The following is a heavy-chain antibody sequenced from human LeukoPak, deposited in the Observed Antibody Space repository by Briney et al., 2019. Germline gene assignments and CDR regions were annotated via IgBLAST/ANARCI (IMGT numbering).Heavy chain of an antibody. V-gene: IGHV1-69*13. D-gene: IGHD2-15*01. CDR2: IIPIFGTA. CDR1: GGTFSSYA. Sequence: ASVKVSCKASGGTFSSYAISWVRQAPGQGLEWMGGIIPIFGTANYAQKFQGRVTITADESTSTAYMELSSLRSEDTAVYYCARDCSGGSCYGAFDIWGQGTMVTVSS. J-gene: IGHJ3*02. CDR3: ARDCSGGSCYGAFDI.